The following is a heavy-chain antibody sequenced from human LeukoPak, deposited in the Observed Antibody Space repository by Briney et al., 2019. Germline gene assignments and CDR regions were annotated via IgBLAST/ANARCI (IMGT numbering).Heavy chain of an antibody. D-gene: IGHD3-10*01. J-gene: IGHJ4*02. CDR1: GFTFSSYG. CDR3: AKVTYYGSGSSYFDY. CDR2: IRYDGSNK. Sequence: GGSLRLSCAASGFTFSSYGMHWVRQAPGKGLEWVAFIRYDGSNKYYADSVKGRFTISRDNSKNTLYLRMNSLRAEDTAVYYCAKVTYYGSGSSYFDYWGQGTLVTVSS. V-gene: IGHV3-30*02.